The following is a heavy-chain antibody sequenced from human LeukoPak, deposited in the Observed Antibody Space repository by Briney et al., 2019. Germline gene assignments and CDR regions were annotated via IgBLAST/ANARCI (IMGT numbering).Heavy chain of an antibody. V-gene: IGHV4-59*01. Sequence: SETLSLTCTVSGGSISSYYWSWIRQPPGKGLEWIGYIYYSGSTNYNPSLKSRVTISVDTSKNQFSLKPSSVTAADTAVYYCVTLAAAGIGDFDYWGQGTLVTVSS. CDR3: VTLAAAGIGDFDY. CDR1: GGSISSYY. J-gene: IGHJ4*02. D-gene: IGHD6-13*01. CDR2: IYYSGST.